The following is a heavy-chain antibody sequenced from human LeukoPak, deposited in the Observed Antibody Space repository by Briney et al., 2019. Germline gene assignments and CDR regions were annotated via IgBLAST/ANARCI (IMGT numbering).Heavy chain of an antibody. Sequence: ASVKVSCKVSGYTLTELSMHLVRQAPGKGLEWMGGFDPEDGETIYAQKFQGRVTMTEDTSTDTAYMELSSLRSEDTAVYYCATQRVAPGHITLWGQGTLVTVSS. J-gene: IGHJ1*01. CDR3: ATQRVAPGHITL. CDR1: GYTLTELS. D-gene: IGHD2-15*01. CDR2: FDPEDGET. V-gene: IGHV1-24*01.